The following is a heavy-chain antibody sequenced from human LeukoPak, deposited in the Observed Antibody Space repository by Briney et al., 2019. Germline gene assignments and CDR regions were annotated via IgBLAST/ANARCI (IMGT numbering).Heavy chain of an antibody. J-gene: IGHJ6*03. CDR2: IYYSGST. Sequence: PSETLSLTCTVSGGSISTGDYYWSWLRQPPGKGLEWFGYIYYSGSTYYNPSLKSRVTISVDTSKNQFSLKLSSVTAADTAVYYCARGVVPYYYYYYMDVWGKGTTVTVSS. CDR3: ARGVVPYYYYYYMDV. V-gene: IGHV4-30-4*08. D-gene: IGHD2-15*01. CDR1: GGSISTGDYY.